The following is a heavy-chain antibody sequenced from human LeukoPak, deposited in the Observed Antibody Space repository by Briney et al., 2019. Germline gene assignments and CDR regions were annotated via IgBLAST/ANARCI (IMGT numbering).Heavy chain of an antibody. V-gene: IGHV3-48*04. J-gene: IGHJ4*02. CDR3: ARGSSGYIDY. CDR2: ISSSTI. CDR1: GFTFSSYS. Sequence: GGSLRLSCAASGFTFSSYSMNWVRQAPGKGLEWVSYISSSTIYYADSVKGRFTISRDNAKNSLYLQMNSLRAEDTAVYYCARGSSGYIDYWGQGTLVTVSS.